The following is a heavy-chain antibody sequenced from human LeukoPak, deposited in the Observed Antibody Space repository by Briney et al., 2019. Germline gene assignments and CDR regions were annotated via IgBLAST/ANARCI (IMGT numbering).Heavy chain of an antibody. D-gene: IGHD3-10*01. CDR2: ITSSGSTT. CDR1: GFTFSTYE. CDR3: ARESHGTGDQ. V-gene: IGHV3-48*03. J-gene: IGHJ4*02. Sequence: GGSLRLSCAASGFTFSTYEMNWVRQAPGKGLEWISYITSSGSTTYYADSVKGRFTISRDNAKNSLYLQLNSLRAEDTAVYYCARESHGTGDQWGQGTLVTVSS.